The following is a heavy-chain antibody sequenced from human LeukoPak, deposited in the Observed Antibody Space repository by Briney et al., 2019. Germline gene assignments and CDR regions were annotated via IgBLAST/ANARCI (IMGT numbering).Heavy chain of an antibody. V-gene: IGHV3-7*01. Sequence: GSLRLSCAASGFIFNNYWMTWVRQAPGKGLEWVANIKPDESEIYYADSVKGRFTISRDNAKNSLYLQMNSLRVEDTALYYCARVGLNDYGSGTYADYWGQGTLVTVSS. J-gene: IGHJ4*02. CDR2: IKPDESEI. CDR3: ARVGLNDYGSGTYADY. CDR1: GFIFNNYW. D-gene: IGHD3-10*01.